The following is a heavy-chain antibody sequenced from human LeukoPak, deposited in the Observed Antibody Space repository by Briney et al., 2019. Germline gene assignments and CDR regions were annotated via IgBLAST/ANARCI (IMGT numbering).Heavy chain of an antibody. D-gene: IGHD6-19*01. V-gene: IGHV3-30*02. Sequence: GGSLRLSCAASGFTFSSYGMYWVRQAPGKGLEWVAFIRYDGSNKYYADSVKGRFTISRDNAKNSLYLQMNSLRADDTAVYYCARDGGSAWFFRYWGQGTLVTVSS. CDR1: GFTFSSYG. J-gene: IGHJ4*02. CDR3: ARDGGSAWFFRY. CDR2: IRYDGSNK.